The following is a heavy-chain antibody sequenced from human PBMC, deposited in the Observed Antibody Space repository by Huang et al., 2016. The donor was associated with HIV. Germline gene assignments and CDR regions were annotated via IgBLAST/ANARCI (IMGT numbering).Heavy chain of an antibody. CDR3: ARQWVLLDYLMGMDV. V-gene: IGHV4-34*01. J-gene: IGHJ6*02. CDR2: INDSGAT. Sequence: QVHLQQWGAGLLKPSETLTLTCAVAGASFTGNYWTWIRQTPGKGLEWIGEINDSGATIYNPCIESRVTISIDRSKKQFSLRLSSMTAADTAVYYCARQWVLLDYLMGMDVWGQGTTVIVSS. D-gene: IGHD3-3*01. CDR1: GASFTGNY.